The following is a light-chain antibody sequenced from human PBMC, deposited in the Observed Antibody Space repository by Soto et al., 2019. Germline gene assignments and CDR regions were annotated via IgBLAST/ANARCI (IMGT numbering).Light chain of an antibody. V-gene: IGKV1-39*01. CDR2: TAS. Sequence: DIQMTQSPSSLSASVGDTVIITCRASQTISVYLNWYQQIAGKAPKLLIYTASTLQTGVPSRFSGNGSVTDFTLTISSLRREDFATYYCPQSFSPLTSGGGTPQLTFGGWTKVDLK. CDR3: PQSFSPLTSGGGTPQLT. J-gene: IGKJ4*01. CDR1: QTISVY.